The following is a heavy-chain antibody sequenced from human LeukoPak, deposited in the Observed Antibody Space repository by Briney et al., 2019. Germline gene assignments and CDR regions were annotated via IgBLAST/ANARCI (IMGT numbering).Heavy chain of an antibody. CDR3: ARPRDVGATIYYFDY. J-gene: IGHJ4*02. CDR2: IYYSGST. CDR1: GGSIISSSYY. D-gene: IGHD1-26*01. Sequence: SETLSLTCTVSGGSIISSSYYWGWIRQPPGKGLEWIGSIYYSGSTYYNPSFKSRVTISVDTSKNQFSLKLSSVTAADTAVYYCARPRDVGATIYYFDYWGQGTLVTVSS. V-gene: IGHV4-39*07.